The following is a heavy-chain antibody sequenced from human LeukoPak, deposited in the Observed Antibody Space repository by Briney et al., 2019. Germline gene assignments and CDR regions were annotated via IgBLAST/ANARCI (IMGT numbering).Heavy chain of an antibody. Sequence: GGSLSLSCAASGFAFSTSFLSWVRQAPGKGLEWISYINSSGDTIYYADSVKGRFTISRDNAKNSLYLQMNSLRDEDTAVYYCARDRIAVAGFYYYYMDVWGKGTTVTVSS. J-gene: IGHJ6*03. CDR2: INSSGDTI. D-gene: IGHD6-19*01. CDR3: ARDRIAVAGFYYYYMDV. V-gene: IGHV3-48*02. CDR1: GFAFSTSF.